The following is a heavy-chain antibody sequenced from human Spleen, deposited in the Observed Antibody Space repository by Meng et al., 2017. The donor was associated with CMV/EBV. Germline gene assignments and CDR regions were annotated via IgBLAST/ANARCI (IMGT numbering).Heavy chain of an antibody. J-gene: IGHJ4*02. CDR3: ARYDFWSGYYTDY. CDR1: GHSVRIRYY. V-gene: IGHV4-39*07. CDR2: IYHTGST. D-gene: IGHD3-3*01. Sequence: SGHSVRIRYYFWDWIRQSPGKGLECIGNIYHTGSTYYNPSLKSRVAISIDTSKNQFSLRLNSVTAADTAVYYCARYDFWSGYYTDYWGQGSLVTVSS.